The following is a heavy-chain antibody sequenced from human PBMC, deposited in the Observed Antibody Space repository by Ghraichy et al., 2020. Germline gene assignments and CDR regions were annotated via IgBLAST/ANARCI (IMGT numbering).Heavy chain of an antibody. D-gene: IGHD3-22*01. CDR2: IYYRGST. J-gene: IGHJ4*02. Sequence: SETLSLTCTVSGGSISSSSYYWGWIRQPPGKGLEWIGSIYYRGSTYYNPSLKSRVTISVDTSKNQFSLKLSSVTAADTAVYYCASTPIDYDSSGYYGNDNWGQGPLVIVSS. CDR1: GGSISSSSYY. CDR3: ASTPIDYDSSGYYGNDN. V-gene: IGHV4-39*01.